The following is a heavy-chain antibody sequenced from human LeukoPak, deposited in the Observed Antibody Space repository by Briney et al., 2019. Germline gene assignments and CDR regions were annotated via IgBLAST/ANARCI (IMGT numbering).Heavy chain of an antibody. CDR2: IIPIFGTA. J-gene: IGHJ4*02. CDR1: GYTFTSYD. V-gene: IGHV1-69*05. CDR3: ASYDSSGYYFG. D-gene: IGHD3-22*01. Sequence: ASVKVSCKASGYTFTSYDINWVRQAPGQGLEWMGGIIPIFGTANYAQKFQGRVTITTDESTSTAYMELSSLRSEDTAVYYCASYDSSGYYFGWGQGTLVTVSS.